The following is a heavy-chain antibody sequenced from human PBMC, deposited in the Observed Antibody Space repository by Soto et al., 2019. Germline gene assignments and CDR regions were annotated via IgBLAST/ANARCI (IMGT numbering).Heavy chain of an antibody. CDR2: INHSGST. Sequence: SETLSLTCAVYGGSFSGYYWSWIRQPPGKGLEWIGEINHSGSTNYNPSLKSRVTISVDTSKNQFSLKLSSVTAADTAVYYCARRPTGIRITAAMRNYYYYMDVWGKGTTVTVSS. CDR1: GGSFSGYY. J-gene: IGHJ6*03. V-gene: IGHV4-34*01. CDR3: ARRPTGIRITAAMRNYYYYMDV. D-gene: IGHD2-2*01.